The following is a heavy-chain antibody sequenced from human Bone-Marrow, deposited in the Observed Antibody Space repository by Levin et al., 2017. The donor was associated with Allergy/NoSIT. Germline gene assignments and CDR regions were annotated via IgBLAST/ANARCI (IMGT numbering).Heavy chain of an antibody. J-gene: IGHJ6*02. CDR1: GFTFSSYA. CDR2: ISGSGGST. Sequence: GESLKISCAASGFTFSSYAMSWVRQAPGKGLEWVSAISGSGGSTYYADSVKGRFTISRDNSKNTLYLQMNSLRAEDTAVYYCAKDLSIAVAGTNYYYYYGMDVWGQGTTVTVSS. CDR3: AKDLSIAVAGTNYYYYYGMDV. V-gene: IGHV3-23*01. D-gene: IGHD6-19*01.